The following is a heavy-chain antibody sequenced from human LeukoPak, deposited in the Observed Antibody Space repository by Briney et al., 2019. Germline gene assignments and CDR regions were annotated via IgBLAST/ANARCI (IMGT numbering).Heavy chain of an antibody. V-gene: IGHV4-34*01. CDR1: GGSFSGHY. Sequence: SETLSLTCAVYGGSFSGHYWTWIRQPPGKGLEWIGESTHSGSTNYNPSLKSRVTISVGTSKNQFSLKLTSVTAADTAVYHCARGRTGAAALDFWGPGTLVTVSS. D-gene: IGHD2-2*01. J-gene: IGHJ4*02. CDR3: ARGRTGAAALDF. CDR2: STHSGST.